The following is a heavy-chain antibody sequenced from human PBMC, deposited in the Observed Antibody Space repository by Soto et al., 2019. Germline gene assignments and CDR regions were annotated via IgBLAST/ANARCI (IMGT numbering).Heavy chain of an antibody. D-gene: IGHD1-1*01. CDR3: ATLPGITTFRRDY. Sequence: SETLSLTCSVSGGSISSPSYYWGWIRQPPGKGLEWIGSIYYSGNTYYNPSLKSRVTIFVDTSRNQFSLKVNSVTAADTAVYFCATLPGITTFRRDYWGQGTLVTVSS. CDR2: IYYSGNT. CDR1: GGSISSPSYY. J-gene: IGHJ4*02. V-gene: IGHV4-39*01.